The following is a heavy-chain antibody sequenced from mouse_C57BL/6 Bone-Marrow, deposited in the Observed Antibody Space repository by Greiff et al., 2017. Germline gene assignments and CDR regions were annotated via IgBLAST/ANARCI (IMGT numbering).Heavy chain of an antibody. CDR1: GYTFTSYW. V-gene: IGHV1-81*01. J-gene: IGHJ4*01. D-gene: IGHD1-1*01. CDR2: IYPRSGNT. Sequence: VQLQQSGAELVMPGASVKLSCKASGYTFTSYWMHWVKQRPGQGLEWIGEIYPRSGNTYYNEKFKGKATLTADKSSSTAYMELRSLTSEDSAVYFCARAPYYYGSSFYYAMDYWGQGTSVTVSS. CDR3: ARAPYYYGSSFYYAMDY.